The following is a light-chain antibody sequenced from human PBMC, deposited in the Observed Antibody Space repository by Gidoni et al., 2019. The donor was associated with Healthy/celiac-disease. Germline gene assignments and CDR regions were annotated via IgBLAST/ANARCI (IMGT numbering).Light chain of an antibody. CDR1: QSISSW. J-gene: IGKJ1*01. V-gene: IGKV1-5*03. CDR2: KAS. CDR3: QHTGT. Sequence: DIQMTQSPSTLSASVGDRGTITCRASQSISSWLAWYQQKPGKAPKLLIYKASSFESGVPARFSGSGFGTEFTLTISSLQPDDFATYYCQHTGTFGQGTKVEIK.